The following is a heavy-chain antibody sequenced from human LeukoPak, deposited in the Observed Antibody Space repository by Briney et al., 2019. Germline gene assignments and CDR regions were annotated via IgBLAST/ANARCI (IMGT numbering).Heavy chain of an antibody. D-gene: IGHD6-19*01. CDR3: ARDRSSGWLNWFDP. Sequence: SETLSLTCTVSGDPIRSDSFYWHWLRQPAGKGLQWIGRIYASGNTNYNPSLKSRVTISLDTSRNRFSLNLRSVTATDTAVYFCARDRSSGWLNWFDPWGQGTLVTVSP. J-gene: IGHJ5*02. V-gene: IGHV4-61*02. CDR1: GDPIRSDSFY. CDR2: IYASGNT.